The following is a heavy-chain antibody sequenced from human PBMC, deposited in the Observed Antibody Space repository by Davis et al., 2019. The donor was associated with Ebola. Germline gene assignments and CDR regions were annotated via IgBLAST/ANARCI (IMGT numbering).Heavy chain of an antibody. J-gene: IGHJ3*02. CDR3: ARGGGIAVANGPDAFDI. D-gene: IGHD6-19*01. Sequence: ASVKVSCQASGYTFTGYYMHWVRQAPGQGLEWMGWINPNSGGTNYAQKFQGRVTMTRDTSISTAYMELSRLRSDDTAVYYCARGGGIAVANGPDAFDIWGQGTMVTVSS. CDR1: GYTFTGYY. CDR2: INPNSGGT. V-gene: IGHV1-2*02.